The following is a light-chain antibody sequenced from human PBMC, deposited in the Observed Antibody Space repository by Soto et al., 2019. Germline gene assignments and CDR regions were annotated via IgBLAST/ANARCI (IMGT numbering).Light chain of an antibody. V-gene: IGKV3-20*01. J-gene: IGKJ2*01. CDR3: QQYGSSPLYT. CDR1: QSVSSSY. Sequence: DIVLTQSPGTLSLSPGERATLSCRASQSVSSSYLAWYQQKPGQAPRLLIYGASSRATGIPDRFSGSGSGTDFTLTISRLEPEDFAVYYCQQYGSSPLYTFGQGTTLEIK. CDR2: GAS.